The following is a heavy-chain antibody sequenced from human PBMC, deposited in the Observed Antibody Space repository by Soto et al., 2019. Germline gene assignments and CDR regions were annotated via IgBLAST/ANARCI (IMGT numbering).Heavy chain of an antibody. Sequence: GGSLRLSCAASGFTFRSYSMNWVRQAPGKGLEWVSSISSSSSYIYYADSVKGRFTISRDNAKNSLYLQMNSLRAEDTAVYYCARAELEVTADYWGQGTLVTVSS. V-gene: IGHV3-21*01. J-gene: IGHJ4*02. CDR2: ISSSSSYI. CDR1: GFTFRSYS. D-gene: IGHD2-21*02. CDR3: ARAELEVTADY.